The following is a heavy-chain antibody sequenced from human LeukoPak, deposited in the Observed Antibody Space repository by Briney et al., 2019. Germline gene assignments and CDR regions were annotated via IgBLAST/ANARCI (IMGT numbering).Heavy chain of an antibody. CDR3: ARDESSRDDSGGYHY. CDR1: GDTINPYH. CDR2: VHMSGST. V-gene: IGHV4-4*07. D-gene: IGHD3-22*01. Sequence: SETLSLTCTVSGDTINPYHWTWIRQTAGKGLEWIGRVHMSGSTNYNPSLWSRVAISMDNSKNQFSLKVNSVTAADTGVYYCARDESSRDDSGGYHYWGQGTLVTASS. J-gene: IGHJ4*02.